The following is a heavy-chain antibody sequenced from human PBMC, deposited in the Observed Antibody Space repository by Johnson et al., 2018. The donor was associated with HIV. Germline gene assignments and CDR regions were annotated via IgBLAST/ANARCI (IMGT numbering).Heavy chain of an antibody. Sequence: VQLVESGGGVVQPGRSLRLSCAASEFTFHSFWMTWVRQAPGKGLEWVANINVDGSQMYYLDSVQGRFTISRDNVNNSVFLLLNNLRVEDTAVYFCARAHLIFPKNAFDFWGQGTMVTVSS. V-gene: IGHV3-7*01. J-gene: IGHJ3*01. CDR3: ARAHLIFPKNAFDF. D-gene: IGHD3-3*02. CDR1: EFTFHSFW. CDR2: INVDGSQM.